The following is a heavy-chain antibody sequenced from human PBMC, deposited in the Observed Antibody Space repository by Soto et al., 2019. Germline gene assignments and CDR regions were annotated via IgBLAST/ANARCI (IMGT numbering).Heavy chain of an antibody. V-gene: IGHV3-53*01. D-gene: IGHD1-20*01. Sequence: EVQLVESGGGLIQPGGSLRLSCAASGFNVSSNYMTWVRQAPGMGLEWVSFIYIGGGTYYVDSVKGRFTISRDNSKNTLHLQMTSLRAEDTAVYYCARGFNWLDYWGQGALVTVSS. CDR1: GFNVSSNY. J-gene: IGHJ4*02. CDR2: IYIGGGT. CDR3: ARGFNWLDY.